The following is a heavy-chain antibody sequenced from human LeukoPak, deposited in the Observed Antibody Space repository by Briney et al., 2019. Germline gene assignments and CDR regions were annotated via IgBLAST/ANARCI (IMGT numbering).Heavy chain of an antibody. V-gene: IGHV4-34*01. J-gene: IGHJ4*02. D-gene: IGHD5/OR15-5a*01. CDR3: ARGSVAFDY. CDR1: GGSFSGYY. Sequence: NPSETLSLTCAVYGGSFSGYYWSWIRQPPGKGLEWIGEINHSGSTNYNPSLKSRVTISVDTSKNQFSPKLSSVTAADTAVYYCARGSVAFDYWGQGTLVTVSP. CDR2: INHSGST.